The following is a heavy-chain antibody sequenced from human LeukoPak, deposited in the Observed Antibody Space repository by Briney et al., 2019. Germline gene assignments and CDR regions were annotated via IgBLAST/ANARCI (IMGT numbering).Heavy chain of an antibody. CDR1: GGSISSYY. J-gene: IGHJ6*03. CDR2: IYYSGST. D-gene: IGHD1-26*01. V-gene: IGHV4-39*01. CDR3: ARVQWQSYYYYYMDV. Sequence: SETLSLTCTVSGGSISSYYWGWIRQPPGKGLEWIGSIYYSGSTYYNPSLKSRVTISVDTSKNQFSLKLSSVTAADTAVYYCARVQWQSYYYYYMDVWGKGTTVTISS.